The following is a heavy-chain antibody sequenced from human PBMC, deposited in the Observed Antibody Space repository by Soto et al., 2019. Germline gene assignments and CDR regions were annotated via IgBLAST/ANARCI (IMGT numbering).Heavy chain of an antibody. CDR3: ARDGMVRGEYYYYYGMDV. Sequence: KTSETLSLTCTVSGGSVSSGSYYWSWIRQPPGKGLEWIGYIYYSGSTNYNPSLKSRVTISVDTSKNQFSLKLSSVTAADTAVYYCARDGMVRGEYYYYYGMDVWGQGTTVTVSS. D-gene: IGHD3-10*01. V-gene: IGHV4-61*01. CDR2: IYYSGST. CDR1: GGSVSSGSYY. J-gene: IGHJ6*02.